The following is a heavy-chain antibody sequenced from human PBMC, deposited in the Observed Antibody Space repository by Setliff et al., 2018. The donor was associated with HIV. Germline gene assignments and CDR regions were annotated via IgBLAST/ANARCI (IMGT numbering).Heavy chain of an antibody. CDR2: IYTSGST. CDR1: GGSISSYY. J-gene: IGHJ6*03. Sequence: LTCTVSGGSISSYYWSWIRQPPGKGLEWIGYIYTSGSTNYNPSLKSRVTISVDTSKNQFSLKLSSVTAADTAVYYCARGGDILTGSHYYYYYMDVWGKGTTVTVSS. D-gene: IGHD3-9*01. CDR3: ARGGDILTGSHYYYYYMDV. V-gene: IGHV4-4*08.